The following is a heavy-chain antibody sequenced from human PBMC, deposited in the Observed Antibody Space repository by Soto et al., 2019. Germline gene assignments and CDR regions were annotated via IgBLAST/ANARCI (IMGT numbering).Heavy chain of an antibody. V-gene: IGHV4-31*03. D-gene: IGHD3-10*01. CDR1: GGSISSGGYY. J-gene: IGHJ4*02. CDR2: IYYSGST. Sequence: TLSLPCTVSGGSISSGGYYWSWIRQHPGKGLEWIGYIYYSGSTYYNPSLKSRVTISVDTSKNQFSLKLSSVTAADTAVYYCGRGFRGSFDYLGQGTLVTVS. CDR3: GRGFRGSFDY.